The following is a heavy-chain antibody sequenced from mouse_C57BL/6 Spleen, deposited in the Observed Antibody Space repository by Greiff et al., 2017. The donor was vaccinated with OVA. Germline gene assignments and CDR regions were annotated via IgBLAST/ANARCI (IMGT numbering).Heavy chain of an antibody. J-gene: IGHJ2*01. D-gene: IGHD1-1*01. CDR3: ARKFITTVVDY. Sequence: QVQLKESGAELVKPGASVKLSCKASGYTFTSYWMQWVKQRPGQGLEWIGEIDPSDSYTNYNQKFKGKATLTVDTSSSTAYMQLSSLTSEDSAVYYCARKFITTVVDYWGQGTTLTVSS. CDR2: IDPSDSYT. CDR1: GYTFTSYW. V-gene: IGHV1-50*01.